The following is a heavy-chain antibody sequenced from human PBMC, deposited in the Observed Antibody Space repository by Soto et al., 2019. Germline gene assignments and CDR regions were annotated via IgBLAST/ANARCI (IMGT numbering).Heavy chain of an antibody. CDR1: GFTFNNAW. Sequence: EVQLVESGGDLVKPGGSLRLSCAASGFTFNNAWLSWVRQAPGKGLEWVGRIKSTINGGTTDYAAHVRGRFTISRDDSKNMLYLQMTSLRTEDTAVYYCPTGLCQQLAVFDYWGQGTLLTVSS. CDR2: IKSTINGGTT. D-gene: IGHD6-13*01. V-gene: IGHV3-15*01. CDR3: PTGLCQQLAVFDY. J-gene: IGHJ4*02.